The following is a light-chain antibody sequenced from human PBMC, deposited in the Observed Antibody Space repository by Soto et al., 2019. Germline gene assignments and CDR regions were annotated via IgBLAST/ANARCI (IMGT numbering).Light chain of an antibody. CDR1: SSNIGAGYD. V-gene: IGLV1-40*01. J-gene: IGLJ1*01. Sequence: QSALTQPPSVSGAPGQRVTISCTGSSSNIGAGYDVHWYQQLPGTAPKLLIYGNSNRPSGVPDRFSGSKSGTPASLAITGLQAEDEADYYCQSHDSSLSGYVFGTGTKLTVL. CDR2: GNS. CDR3: QSHDSSLSGYV.